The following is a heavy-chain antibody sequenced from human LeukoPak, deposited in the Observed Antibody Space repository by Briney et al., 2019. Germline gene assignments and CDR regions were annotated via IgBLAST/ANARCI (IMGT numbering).Heavy chain of an antibody. CDR3: ARKGGGTLYAFDI. CDR2: IYYSGST. J-gene: IGHJ3*02. V-gene: IGHV4-39*01. Sequence: SETLSLTCTVSGGSISSSSYYWGWIRRPPGKGLEWIGSIYYSGSTYYNPSLKSRVTISVDTSKNQFSLKLSSVTAADTAVYYCARKGGGTLYAFDIWGQGTMVTVSS. D-gene: IGHD2-15*01. CDR1: GGSISSSSYY.